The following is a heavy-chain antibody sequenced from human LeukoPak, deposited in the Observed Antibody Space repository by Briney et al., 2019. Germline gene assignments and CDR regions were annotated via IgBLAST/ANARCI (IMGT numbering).Heavy chain of an antibody. V-gene: IGHV4-39*01. CDR2: IYYSGST. CDR3: ARPSYDSSGYYEYFQH. J-gene: IGHJ1*01. CDR1: GGSISSSSYY. D-gene: IGHD3-22*01. Sequence: PSETLSLTCTVSGGSISSSSYYWGWIRQPPGKGLEWIGSIYYSGSTYYNPSLKSRVTISVDTSKNQFSLKLSSVTAADTAVYYCARPSYDSSGYYEYFQHWGQGTLVTVSS.